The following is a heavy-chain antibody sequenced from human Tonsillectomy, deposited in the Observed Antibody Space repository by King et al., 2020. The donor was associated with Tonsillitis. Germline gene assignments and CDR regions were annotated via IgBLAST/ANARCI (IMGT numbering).Heavy chain of an antibody. Sequence: VQLVESGGGLVQPGGSLRLSCAASGFTFGSYGMSWVRQAPGKGLEWVSTISRSGDNTHCADSVKGRFTISRDNSKNTVYVQMNSLRAEDTAVYYCARTPTPRYGLDVWGQGTTVTVSS. CDR3: ARTPTPRYGLDV. D-gene: IGHD4-17*01. CDR2: ISRSGDNT. CDR1: GFTFGSYG. V-gene: IGHV3-23*04. J-gene: IGHJ6*02.